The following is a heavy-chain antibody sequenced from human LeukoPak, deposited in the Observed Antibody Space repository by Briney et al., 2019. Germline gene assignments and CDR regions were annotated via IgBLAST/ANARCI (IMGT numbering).Heavy chain of an antibody. J-gene: IGHJ4*02. CDR1: GYTFTSYG. CDR2: INPNSGGT. Sequence: GASVKVSCKASGYTFTSYGISWVRQAPGQGLEWMGWINPNSGGTNYAQKFQGRVTMTRDTSISTAYMELSGLRSDDTAVYYCARESGMRGTYYDSSGAPFDYWGQGTLVTISS. CDR3: ARESGMRGTYYDSSGAPFDY. D-gene: IGHD3-22*01. V-gene: IGHV1-2*02.